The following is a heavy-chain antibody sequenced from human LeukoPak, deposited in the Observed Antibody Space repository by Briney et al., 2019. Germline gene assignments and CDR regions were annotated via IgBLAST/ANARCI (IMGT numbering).Heavy chain of an antibody. D-gene: IGHD3-10*01. V-gene: IGHV4-39*07. J-gene: IGHJ6*03. CDR2: IYYSGST. Sequence: SETLSLTCTVSGGSISSSSYYWGWIRQPPGKGLEWIGSIYYSGSTYYNPSLKSRVTISVDTSKNQFSLKLSSVTAADTAVYYCARETYYYGSGSRTQGYYYYYMDVWGKGTTVTVSS. CDR3: ARETYYYGSGSRTQGYYYYYMDV. CDR1: GGSISSSSYY.